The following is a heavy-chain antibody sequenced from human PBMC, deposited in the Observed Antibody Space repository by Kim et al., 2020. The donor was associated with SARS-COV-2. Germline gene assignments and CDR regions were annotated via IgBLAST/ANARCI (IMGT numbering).Heavy chain of an antibody. CDR3: ARTLPGAAVRFYYYGMDV. D-gene: IGHD6-13*01. CDR1: GYTFTSYG. V-gene: IGHV1-18*01. CDR2: ISAYNGNT. J-gene: IGHJ6*02. Sequence: ASVKVSCKASGYTFTSYGISWVRQAPGQGLEWMGWISAYNGNTNYAQKLQGRVTMTTDTSTSTAYMELRSLRSDDTAVYYCARTLPGAAVRFYYYGMDVWGQGTTVTVSS.